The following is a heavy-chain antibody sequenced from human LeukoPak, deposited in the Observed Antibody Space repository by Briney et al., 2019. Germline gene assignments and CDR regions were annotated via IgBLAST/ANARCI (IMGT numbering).Heavy chain of an antibody. D-gene: IGHD2-2*02. CDR2: ISYDGSNK. J-gene: IGHJ4*02. CDR1: GFTFSSYG. Sequence: GGSLRLSCAASGFTFSSYGMHRVRQAPGKGLEWVAVISYDGSNKYYADSVKGRFTISRDNSKNTLYLQMNSLRAEDTAVYYCAKDVRDIVVVPAAIGWGQGTLVTVSS. CDR3: AKDVRDIVVVPAAIG. V-gene: IGHV3-30*18.